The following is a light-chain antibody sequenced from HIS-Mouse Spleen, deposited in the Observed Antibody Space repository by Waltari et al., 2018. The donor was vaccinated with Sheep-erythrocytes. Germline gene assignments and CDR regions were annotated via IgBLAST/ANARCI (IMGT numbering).Light chain of an antibody. CDR1: SSDVGSYNR. V-gene: IGLV2-23*01. J-gene: IGLJ3*02. CDR2: EGS. CDR3: CSYAGSSTPWV. Sequence: QSALTQPASVSGSPGQSITLPCTGTSSDVGSYNRVSWYQQHPGNAPKLMIYEGSKRPSWVSNRFSGSKSGNTASLTISGLQAEDEADYYCCSYAGSSTPWVFGGGTKLTVL.